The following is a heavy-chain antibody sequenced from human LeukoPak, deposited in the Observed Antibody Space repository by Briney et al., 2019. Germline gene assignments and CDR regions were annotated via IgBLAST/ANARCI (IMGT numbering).Heavy chain of an antibody. CDR3: AGHHPRNTVDF. J-gene: IGHJ4*02. CDR2: ISDIGSI. V-gene: IGHV4-59*08. CDR1: GGSISSYY. Sequence: PSETLSLTCTASGGSISSYYWSWIRQPPGKGLEWIAYISDIGSINYNPSLKSRVTISLDTPKNQFSLKLSSVTAADTAVYYCAGHHPRNTVDFWGQGTLVTVSS. D-gene: IGHD2/OR15-2a*01.